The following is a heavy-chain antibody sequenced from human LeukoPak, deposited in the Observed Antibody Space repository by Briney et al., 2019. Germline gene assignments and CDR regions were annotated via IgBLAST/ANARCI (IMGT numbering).Heavy chain of an antibody. V-gene: IGHV1-69*01. CDR1: GGTFSSYA. Sequence: SVKVSCKASGGTFSSYAISWVRQAPGQGLEWMGGIIPIFGTANYAQKFQGRVTITADESTSTACMELSSLRSEDTAVYYCARAVAGTGTRYYYYGMDVWGQGTTVTVSS. CDR3: ARAVAGTGTRYYYYGMDV. D-gene: IGHD6-19*01. CDR2: IIPIFGTA. J-gene: IGHJ6*02.